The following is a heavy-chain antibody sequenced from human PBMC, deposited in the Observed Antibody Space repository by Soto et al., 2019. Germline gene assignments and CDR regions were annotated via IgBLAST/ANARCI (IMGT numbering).Heavy chain of an antibody. Sequence: GASVKVSCKASGYTFSNYGVNWVRQAPGQGLEWMGWISSYNGDTKYAQNLQDRVTMTTDTSTSTTYMELRTLRSDDTAVYYCARDRLGNVIYYGMDVWGQGTTVTVS. CDR3: ARDRLGNVIYYGMDV. CDR2: ISSYNGDT. CDR1: GYTFSNYG. J-gene: IGHJ6*02. D-gene: IGHD1-1*01. V-gene: IGHV1-18*01.